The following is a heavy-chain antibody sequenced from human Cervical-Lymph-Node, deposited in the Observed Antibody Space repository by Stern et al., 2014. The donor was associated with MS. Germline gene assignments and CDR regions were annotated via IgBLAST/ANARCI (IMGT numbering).Heavy chain of an antibody. J-gene: IGHJ6*02. CDR1: GYFFTSYG. CDR2: ISDDNGDT. Sequence: VQLLESGAEVKKPGASVKVSCKASGYFFTSYGISWVRQAPGQGLEWMGWISDDNGDTNYAQNVQGRVTMTTDTSTNTAYMELSSLRSDDTALYYCARDSLIRTFGVEEGMDVWGQGTTVTVSS. CDR3: ARDSLIRTFGVEEGMDV. D-gene: IGHD3-3*01. V-gene: IGHV1-18*01.